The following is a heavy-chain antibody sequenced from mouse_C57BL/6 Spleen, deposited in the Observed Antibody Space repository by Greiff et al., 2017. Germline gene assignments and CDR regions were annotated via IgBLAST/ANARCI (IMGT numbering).Heavy chain of an antibody. CDR1: GYTFTSYC. CDR2: IDPRGGGT. Sequence: VQLKQSGAELVKPGASVKLSCKASGYTFTSYCMHWVKQRPGRGLEWIGRIDPRGGGTKYNEKFKSKDTLTVDKPSSTAYRQLCSLTSEDSAVYFWARSDITTVWYFDYWGQGTSLTVSS. CDR3: ARSDITTVWYFDY. D-gene: IGHD1-1*01. V-gene: IGHV1-72*01. J-gene: IGHJ2*02.